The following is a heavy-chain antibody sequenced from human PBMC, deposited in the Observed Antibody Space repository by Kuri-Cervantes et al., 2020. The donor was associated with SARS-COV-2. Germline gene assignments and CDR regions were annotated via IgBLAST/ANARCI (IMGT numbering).Heavy chain of an antibody. D-gene: IGHD3-16*01. J-gene: IGHJ5*02. CDR2: INPNSGDT. V-gene: IGHV1-2*02. Sequence: ASVKVSCKASGYTFTDYSMHWVRQAPGQGLEWMGWINPNSGDTNYAQKFQGTVTVTRDTSIATVFMEVSRLRSDDTAVYYCARRSRGARWFDPWGQGTLVTVSS. CDR3: ARRSRGARWFDP. CDR1: GYTFTDYS.